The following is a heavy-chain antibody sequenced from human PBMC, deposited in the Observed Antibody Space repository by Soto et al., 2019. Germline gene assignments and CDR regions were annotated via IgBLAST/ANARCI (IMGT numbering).Heavy chain of an antibody. V-gene: IGHV4-59*01. CDR3: ARRAYYYDSSGYYFNWFDP. CDR2: IYYSGST. J-gene: IGHJ5*02. Sequence: PSETLSLTCTVSGGSISSYYWSWIRQPPGKGLEWIGYIYYSGSTNYNPSLKSRVTISVDTSKNQFSLKLSSVTAADTAVYYCARRAYYYDSSGYYFNWFDPWGQGTLVTVS. D-gene: IGHD3-22*01. CDR1: GGSISSYY.